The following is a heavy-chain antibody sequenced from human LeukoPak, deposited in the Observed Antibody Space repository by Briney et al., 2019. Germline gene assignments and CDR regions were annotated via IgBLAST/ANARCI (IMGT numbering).Heavy chain of an antibody. CDR2: IYYSGST. Sequence: PSETLSLTCTVSGGSISSSSYYWGWIRQPPGKGLEWIGSIYYSGSTYYNPSLKSPVTISVDTSKNQFSLKLSSVTAADTAVYYCARAHMITSYYYYYYMDVWGKGTTVTVSS. J-gene: IGHJ6*03. CDR1: GGSISSSSYY. CDR3: ARAHMITSYYYYYYMDV. D-gene: IGHD3-16*01. V-gene: IGHV4-39*07.